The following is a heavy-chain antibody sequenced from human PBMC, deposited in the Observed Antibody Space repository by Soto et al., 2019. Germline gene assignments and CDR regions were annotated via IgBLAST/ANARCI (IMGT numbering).Heavy chain of an antibody. CDR3: ARALYYYGSGSYYNITTSPHDAFDI. CDR1: GGSISSGGYS. D-gene: IGHD3-10*01. V-gene: IGHV4-30-2*01. Sequence: SETLSLTCAVSGGSISSGGYSWSWIRQPPGKGLEWIGYIYHSGSTYYNPSLKSRVTISVDRSKNQFSLKLSSVTAADTAVYYCARALYYYGSGSYYNITTSPHDAFDIWGQGTMVTVSS. J-gene: IGHJ3*02. CDR2: IYHSGST.